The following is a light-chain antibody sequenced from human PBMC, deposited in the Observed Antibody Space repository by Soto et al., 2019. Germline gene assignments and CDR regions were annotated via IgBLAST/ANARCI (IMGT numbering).Light chain of an antibody. CDR2: KAS. CDR3: QHYNSYSEA. V-gene: IGKV1-5*03. CDR1: QSIGKW. J-gene: IGKJ1*01. Sequence: DIQMTQSPSTLSASVGDRVVITCRASQSIGKWLAWYQQKPGKAPKLLIYKASTLKSGVPSRFSGSGSGTEFTLTISSLQPDDFATYYCQHYNSYSEAFGQGTKVELK.